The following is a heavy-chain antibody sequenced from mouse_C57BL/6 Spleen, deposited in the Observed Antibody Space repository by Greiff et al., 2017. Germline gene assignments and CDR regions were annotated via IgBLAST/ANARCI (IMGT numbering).Heavy chain of an antibody. V-gene: IGHV6-3*01. CDR1: GFTFSNYW. J-gene: IGHJ3*01. Sequence: EVQLVESGGGLVQPGGSMKLSCVASGFTFSNYWMNWVRQSPEKGLEWVAQIRLKSDNYATHYAESVKGRFTILRVDSKSSVYLKMNNLRAEDTGVYYCTVGPGRAWFAYWGQGTLVTVSA. CDR3: TVGPGRAWFAY. D-gene: IGHD4-1*01. CDR2: IRLKSDNYAT.